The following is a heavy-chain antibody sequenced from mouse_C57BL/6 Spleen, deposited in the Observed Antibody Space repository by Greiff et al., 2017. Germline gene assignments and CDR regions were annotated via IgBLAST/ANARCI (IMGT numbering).Heavy chain of an antibody. V-gene: IGHV5-4*01. D-gene: IGHD1-1*01. CDR3: ARIYYYGSSPYWYFDV. Sequence: EVQLVESGGGLVKPGGSLKLSCAASGFTFSSYAMSWVRQTPEKRLEWVATISDGGSYTYYPDNVKGRFTISRDNAKNNLYLQMSHLKSEDTAMYYCARIYYYGSSPYWYFDVWGTGTTVTVSS. CDR1: GFTFSSYA. CDR2: ISDGGSYT. J-gene: IGHJ1*03.